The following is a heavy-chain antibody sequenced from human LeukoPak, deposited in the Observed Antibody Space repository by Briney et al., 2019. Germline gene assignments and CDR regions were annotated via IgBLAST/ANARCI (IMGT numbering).Heavy chain of an antibody. Sequence: GGSLRLSCAASGFTFSSYSMNWVRQAPGKGLEWVSSISSSSSYIYYADSVKGRFTISRDNAKNSLYLQMNSLRAEDTAVYYCARSLGYCSSTSCYFSYYYYMDVWGKGTTVTVSS. J-gene: IGHJ6*03. CDR3: ARSLGYCSSTSCYFSYYYYMDV. V-gene: IGHV3-21*01. D-gene: IGHD2-2*01. CDR2: ISSSSSYI. CDR1: GFTFSSYS.